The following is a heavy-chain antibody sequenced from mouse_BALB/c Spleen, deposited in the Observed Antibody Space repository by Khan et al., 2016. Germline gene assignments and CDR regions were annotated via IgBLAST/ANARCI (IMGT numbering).Heavy chain of an antibody. CDR2: INTYTGES. CDR1: GYTFTNYG. CDR3: AIGGDYGGFAS. Sequence: QIQLVQSGPELKKPGETVKISCKASGYTFTNYGMNWVKQAPGKGLKWMGWINTYTGESTYADDFKGWFAISLQTSASTAYLQINNLKNEDTAAYFCAIGGDYGGFASWGQGTLVTVSA. D-gene: IGHD2-13*01. J-gene: IGHJ3*01. V-gene: IGHV9-3-1*01.